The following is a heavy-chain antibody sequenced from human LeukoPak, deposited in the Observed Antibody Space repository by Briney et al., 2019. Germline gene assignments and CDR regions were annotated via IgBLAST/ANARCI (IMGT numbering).Heavy chain of an antibody. CDR3: AKAPVTTCSGAYCYPFDY. CDR1: GFTLSSYA. CDR2: VSVSGNT. D-gene: IGHD2-21*01. Sequence: GGSLRLSCAASGFTLSSYAMSWVRQAPGKGLEWVSAVSVSGNTYHADSVKGRFTISRDSSKNTLYLQMNRLRAEDAAVYYCAKAPVTTCSGAYCYPFDYWGQGTLVTVSS. J-gene: IGHJ4*02. V-gene: IGHV3-23*01.